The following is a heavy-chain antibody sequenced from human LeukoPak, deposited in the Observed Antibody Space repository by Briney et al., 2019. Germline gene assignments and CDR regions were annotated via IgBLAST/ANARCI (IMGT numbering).Heavy chain of an antibody. CDR2: INAGNGNT. Sequence: ASVKVSCKASGYTFTSYAMHWVRQASGQRLEWMGWINAGNGNTKYSQEFQGRVTITRDTSASRAYMELSSLRSEDMAVYYCARGPNYYGSGNYMDVWGKGTTGTVSS. CDR1: GYTFTSYA. D-gene: IGHD3-10*01. V-gene: IGHV1-3*03. CDR3: ARGPNYYGSGNYMDV. J-gene: IGHJ6*03.